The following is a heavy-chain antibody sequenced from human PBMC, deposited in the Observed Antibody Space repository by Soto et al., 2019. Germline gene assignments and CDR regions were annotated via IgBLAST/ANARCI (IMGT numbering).Heavy chain of an antibody. V-gene: IGHV3-30*18. J-gene: IGHJ4*02. D-gene: IGHD5-18*01. Sequence: GGSLRLSCAASGFTFSSYGMHWLRQAPGKGLEWVAVISYDGSNKYYADSVKGRFTISRDNSKNTLYLQMNSLRAEDTAVYYCADDGGYSGAFDYWGQGTLVTVSS. CDR2: ISYDGSNK. CDR1: GFTFSSYG. CDR3: ADDGGYSGAFDY.